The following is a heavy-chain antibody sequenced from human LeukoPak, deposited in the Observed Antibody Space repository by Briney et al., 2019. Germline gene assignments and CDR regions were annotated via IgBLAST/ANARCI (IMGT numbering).Heavy chain of an antibody. CDR3: ARDFNGVAARPSYYYYMDV. CDR1: GGSISSSNW. D-gene: IGHD6-6*01. J-gene: IGHJ6*03. V-gene: IGHV4-4*02. Sequence: SETLSLTCAVSGGSISSSNWWSWVRQPPGKGLEWIGEIYHSGSTNYNPSLKSRVTISVDKSKNQFSLKLSSVTAADTAVYYCARDFNGVAARPSYYYYMDVWGKGTTVTVSS. CDR2: IYHSGST.